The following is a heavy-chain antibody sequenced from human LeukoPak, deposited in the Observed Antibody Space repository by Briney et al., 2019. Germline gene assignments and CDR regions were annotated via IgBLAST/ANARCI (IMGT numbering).Heavy chain of an antibody. CDR3: ALDGGARAFDI. V-gene: IGHV1-69*05. Sequence: PVASVKVSCKASGYTFTSYGISWVRQAPGQGLEWMGGIIPIFGTANYAQKFQGRVTIATDESTSTAYMELSSLRSEDTAVYYCALDGGARAFDIWGQGTMVTVSS. D-gene: IGHD1-26*01. J-gene: IGHJ3*02. CDR1: GYTFTSYG. CDR2: IIPIFGTA.